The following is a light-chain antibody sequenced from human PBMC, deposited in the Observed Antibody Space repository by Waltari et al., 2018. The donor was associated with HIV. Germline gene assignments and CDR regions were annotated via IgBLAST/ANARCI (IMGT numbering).Light chain of an antibody. J-gene: IGLJ1*01. V-gene: IGLV2-23*02. CDR1: SSAVGSYNL. CDR3: CSYAGSSTYV. Sequence: SVSGSPGQSITISCTGTSSAVGSYNLVSWYQQHPGKAPKLMIYEVSKRPSGVSNRFSGSKSGNTASLTISGLQAEDEADYYCCSYAGSSTYVFGTGTKVTVL. CDR2: EVS.